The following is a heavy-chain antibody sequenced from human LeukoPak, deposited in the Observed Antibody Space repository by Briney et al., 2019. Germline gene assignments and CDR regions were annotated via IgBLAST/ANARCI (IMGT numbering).Heavy chain of an antibody. D-gene: IGHD1-26*01. Sequence: ASVKVSCKASGYTFTSYGISWVRQAPGQGLEWMGWISAYNGNTNYPQKLQGRITRTTDTSKTTAYMELRRLRADDTAVYYCARGYGRGSRLDYWGQGTLVTVSS. CDR1: GYTFTSYG. CDR2: ISAYNGNT. J-gene: IGHJ4*02. V-gene: IGHV1-18*01. CDR3: ARGYGRGSRLDY.